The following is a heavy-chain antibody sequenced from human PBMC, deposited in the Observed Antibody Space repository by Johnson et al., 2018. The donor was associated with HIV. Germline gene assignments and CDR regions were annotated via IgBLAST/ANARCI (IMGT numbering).Heavy chain of an antibody. J-gene: IGHJ3*02. D-gene: IGHD1-14*01. Sequence: EVQLVESGGGVVQPGGSLRLPCAASGFAFNTYDMHWVRQVPGKGLEWVSAIGNLSNTFYSDAVVSRLTITTDDARTSMYLQLNSLLAEDTAIYYYARPRRRGGDGFDIWGQGSMVTVSS. CDR3: ARPRRRGGDGFDI. CDR2: IGNLSNT. V-gene: IGHV3-13*01. CDR1: GFAFNTYD.